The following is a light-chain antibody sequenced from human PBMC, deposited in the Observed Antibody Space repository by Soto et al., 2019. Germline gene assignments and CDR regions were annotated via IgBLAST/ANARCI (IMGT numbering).Light chain of an antibody. CDR1: QTISSW. J-gene: IGKJ1*01. V-gene: IGKV1-5*03. CDR2: EAS. CDR3: QQYYDFRT. Sequence: DIQMTQSPSSLSASVGDRVTITCRAGQTISSWWAWYQQKPGKAPKLLVYEASKLQSGVPSRFSASGSVRDFTLTISSLQPEDSATYYCQQYYDFRTFGQGTKVDIK.